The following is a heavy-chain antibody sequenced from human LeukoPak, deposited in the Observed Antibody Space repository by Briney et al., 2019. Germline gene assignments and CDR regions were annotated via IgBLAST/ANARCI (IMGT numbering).Heavy chain of an antibody. Sequence: WASVKVSCKASGYTFTSYGISWVRQAPGQGLEWMGWISAYNGNTNYAQKVQGRVTMTTDTSTSTAYMELRSLRSDDTAVYYCARGYRSDIVVVPAAFDYWGQGTLVTVSS. V-gene: IGHV1-18*01. CDR2: ISAYNGNT. CDR3: ARGYRSDIVVVPAAFDY. CDR1: GYTFTSYG. J-gene: IGHJ4*02. D-gene: IGHD2-2*01.